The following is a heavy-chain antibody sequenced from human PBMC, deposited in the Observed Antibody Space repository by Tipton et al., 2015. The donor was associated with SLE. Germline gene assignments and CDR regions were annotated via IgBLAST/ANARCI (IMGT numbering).Heavy chain of an antibody. D-gene: IGHD4-17*01. Sequence: SLRLSCAASGFTFSSYSMNWVRQAPGKGLEWVSLIRSGGSTYHADSVRGRFTISRDISKNTVYLQMNSLRAEDTAVYYCTRERPDYGAGLYYYGMDVWGQGTTVTVSS. V-gene: IGHV3-66*01. J-gene: IGHJ6*02. CDR3: TRERPDYGAGLYYYGMDV. CDR2: IRSGGST. CDR1: GFTFSSYS.